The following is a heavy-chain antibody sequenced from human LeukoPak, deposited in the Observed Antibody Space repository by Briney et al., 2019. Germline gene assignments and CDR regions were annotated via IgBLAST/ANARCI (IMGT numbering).Heavy chain of an antibody. CDR1: GFTFSSYW. CDR3: ARTGRLQYGDYVAFDY. V-gene: IGHV3-74*01. Sequence: QAGGSLRLSCVASGFTFSSYWMHWVRQDPRKGLVWASRISGDGRNINYADSVRGRFTISRDNAKNTLYLQMNTLRVEDTAVYYCARTGRLQYGDYVAFDYWGQGTLVTVSS. D-gene: IGHD4-17*01. J-gene: IGHJ4*02. CDR2: ISGDGRNI.